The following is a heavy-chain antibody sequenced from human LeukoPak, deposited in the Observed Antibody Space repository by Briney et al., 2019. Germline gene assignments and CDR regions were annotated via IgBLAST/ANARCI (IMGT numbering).Heavy chain of an antibody. CDR2: IYTSGST. CDR3: AREWGDYYYHYYMDV. J-gene: IGHJ6*03. Sequence: PSQTLSLTCTVSGGSISSGSYYWSWIRRPAGKGLEWIGRIYTSGSTNYNPSLKSRVTISVDTSKNQFSLKLSSVTAADTAVYYCAREWGDYYYHYYMDVWGKGTTVTVSS. CDR1: GGSISSGSYY. D-gene: IGHD3-16*01. V-gene: IGHV4-61*02.